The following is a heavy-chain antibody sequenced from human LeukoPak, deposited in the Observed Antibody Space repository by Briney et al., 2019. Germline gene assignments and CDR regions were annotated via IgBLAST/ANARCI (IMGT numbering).Heavy chain of an antibody. V-gene: IGHV4-59*12. D-gene: IGHD6-6*01. Sequence: SETLSLTCTVSGGSISNYYWSWIRQPPGKGLEWIAYINYSGSTNYNPSLKSRVTISVDKSKDQFSLKLSSVTAADTAVYYCARAPGIAARIYYYYYMDVWGKGTTVTVSS. CDR2: INYSGST. J-gene: IGHJ6*03. CDR3: ARAPGIAARIYYYYYMDV. CDR1: GGSISNYY.